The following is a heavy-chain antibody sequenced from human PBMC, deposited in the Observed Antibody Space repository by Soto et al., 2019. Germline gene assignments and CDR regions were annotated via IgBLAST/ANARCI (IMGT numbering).Heavy chain of an antibody. CDR2: MSYDGSEK. V-gene: IGHV3-30*18. J-gene: IGHJ4*02. D-gene: IGHD3-10*01. CDR1: GFTFSSYG. CDR3: AKDFTTMIRGVILN. Sequence: GGSLRLSCAASGFTFSSYGKHWVRQAPGKGLEWVAVMSYDGSEKKYGDSVKGRFTISTDSSKNTLYLQMNSLRAEDTAVYYCAKDFTTMIRGVILNWGQGTLVTVSS.